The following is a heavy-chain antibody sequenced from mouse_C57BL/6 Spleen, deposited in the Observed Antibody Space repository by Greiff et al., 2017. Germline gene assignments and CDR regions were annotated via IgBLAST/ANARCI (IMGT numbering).Heavy chain of an antibody. Sequence: EVKLLESGGGLVKPGGSLKLSCAASGFTFSDYGMHWVRQAPEKGLEWVAYISSCSSTIYYADTVKGRFTISRDNAKNTLFLQVTSLMSEDTAMYYCAMNYCDLYFDGWGTATTVTVAS. CDR2: ISSCSSTI. CDR3: AMNYCDLYFDG. D-gene: IGHD1-1*01. V-gene: IGHV5-17*01. CDR1: GFTFSDYG. J-gene: IGHJ1*03.